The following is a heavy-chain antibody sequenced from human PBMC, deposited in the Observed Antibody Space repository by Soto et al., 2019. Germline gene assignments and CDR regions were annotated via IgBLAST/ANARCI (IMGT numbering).Heavy chain of an antibody. V-gene: IGHV1-18*04. J-gene: IGHJ4*02. D-gene: IGHD1-26*01. CDR3: ASDQGTYSGSYGY. Sequence: VQLVQSGAEVKNPGASVKVSCMASCYTFTTYGISWVRQAPGQGLEWMGWISAYNGNTTYAQKLQGRVTVTTDTSASTAYMELRILMSDDAVIYSCASDQGTYSGSYGYWGEGTVVTVSS. CDR2: ISAYNGNT. CDR1: CYTFTTYG.